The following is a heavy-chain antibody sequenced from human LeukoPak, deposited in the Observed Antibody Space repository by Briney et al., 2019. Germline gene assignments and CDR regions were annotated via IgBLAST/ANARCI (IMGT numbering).Heavy chain of an antibody. V-gene: IGHV3-30*02. D-gene: IGHD6-19*01. CDR2: IHFDGGNI. Sequence: GGSLRLSCAASGFTFSSYAMHWVRQAPGKGLEWVSFIHFDGGNIYYVDSVKGRFTVSRDNSKNTLYLQMNSLRAEDTAVYYCAKEDSSSSGWQGALDYWGQGTLVTVSS. CDR1: GFTFSSYA. CDR3: AKEDSSSSGWQGALDY. J-gene: IGHJ4*02.